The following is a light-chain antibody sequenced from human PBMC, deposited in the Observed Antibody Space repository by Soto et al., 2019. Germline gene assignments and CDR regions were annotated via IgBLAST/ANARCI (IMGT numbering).Light chain of an antibody. CDR1: QSVSNF. J-gene: IGKJ3*01. CDR3: QQRXXXXXT. V-gene: IGKV3-11*01. CDR2: DAS. Sequence: EIVLTQSPATLSLSPGERATLSCRASQSVSNFLAWYQQIPGQAPSLLIYDASNRATGIPARFSGSGSGTDFXLTXXXXXXXDFAIYYCQQRXXXXXTFGXG.